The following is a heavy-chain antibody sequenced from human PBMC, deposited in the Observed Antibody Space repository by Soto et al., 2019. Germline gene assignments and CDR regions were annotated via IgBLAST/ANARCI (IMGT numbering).Heavy chain of an antibody. Sequence: QVQLQESGPGLVKPSETLSLTCTVSGGSISSYYWSWIRQPPGKGLEWNGYIYYSGSTNYNPSLKSRVTISVDTSKNPFSLKLSSVTAADTAVYYCARGVARPYYDFWSGYSAFNDYWGQGTLVTVSS. CDR2: IYYSGST. V-gene: IGHV4-59*01. CDR1: GGSISSYY. D-gene: IGHD3-3*01. J-gene: IGHJ4*02. CDR3: ARGVARPYYDFWSGYSAFNDY.